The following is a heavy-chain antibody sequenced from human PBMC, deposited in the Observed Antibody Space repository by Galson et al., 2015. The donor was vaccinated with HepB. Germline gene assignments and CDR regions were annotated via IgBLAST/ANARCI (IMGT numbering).Heavy chain of an antibody. CDR2: ITSSSTI. J-gene: IGHJ4*02. Sequence: SLRLSCAASGFAFSISSMNWVRQTPGKGLEWISHITSSSTIYYADSVKGRFTVSRDNDQNLLYLQMNSLRDEDTAMYYCAKDSGFDSWGQGTLVTVSS. D-gene: IGHD1-14*01. CDR1: GFAFSISS. V-gene: IGHV3-48*02. CDR3: AKDSGFDS.